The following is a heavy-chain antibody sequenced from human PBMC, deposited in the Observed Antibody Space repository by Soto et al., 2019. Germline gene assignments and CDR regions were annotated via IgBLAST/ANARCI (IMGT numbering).Heavy chain of an antibody. V-gene: IGHV3-33*01. D-gene: IGHD1-26*01. J-gene: IGHJ4*01. CDR3: ARVSEGGSYYGGLDY. CDR2: IWYDGNIK. CDR1: GFTFSSYG. Sequence: QVQLVESGGGVVQPGRSLRLSCAASGFTFSSYGMHWVRQAPGKGLEWVAVIWYDGNIKYYADSVKGRFTISRDNSKNTLFLQMNSLRAEDTAVYYCARVSEGGSYYGGLDYWGHVTLVTVSS.